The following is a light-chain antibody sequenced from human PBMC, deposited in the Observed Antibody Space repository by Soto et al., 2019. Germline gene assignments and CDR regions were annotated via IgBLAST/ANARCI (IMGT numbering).Light chain of an antibody. CDR2: DVN. V-gene: IGLV2-14*01. CDR1: SSDVGGYSH. CDR3: ISYTSSGTYV. Sequence: QSALTQPASVSGSPGQSITISCTGTSSDVGGYSHVSWYQQHPGKAPKLMIYDVNNRPSGVSNRFSASKSGNTASLTISGLQDEDEADYYCISYTSSGTYVFGTGTKLTVL. J-gene: IGLJ1*01.